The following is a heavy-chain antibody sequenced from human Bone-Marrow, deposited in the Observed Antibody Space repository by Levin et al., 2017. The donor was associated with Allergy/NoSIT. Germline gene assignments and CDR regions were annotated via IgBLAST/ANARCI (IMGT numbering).Heavy chain of an antibody. J-gene: IGHJ4*02. CDR3: ARGGPKVRGIY. Sequence: GGSLRLSCAASGFTFSSYWMSWVRQAPGKGLEWVANIKQDGSEKYHVDSVKGRFTISRDNAKNSLYLQMDSLRAEDTAVYYCARGGPKVRGIYWGQGTLVTVSS. CDR1: GFTFSSYW. CDR2: IKQDGSEK. V-gene: IGHV3-7*04. D-gene: IGHD3-10*01.